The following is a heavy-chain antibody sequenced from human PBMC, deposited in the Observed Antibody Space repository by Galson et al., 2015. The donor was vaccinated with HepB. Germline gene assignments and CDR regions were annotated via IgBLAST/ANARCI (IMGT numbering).Heavy chain of an antibody. V-gene: IGHV3-21*01. CDR2: ISSSSDYI. CDR3: ARDIPLGTGSAYAY. Sequence: SLRLSCAASGFTFSSYSMNWVRQAPGKGLELVSSISSSSDYIYYADSVKGRFTISRDNAKNSLFLQMNSLRAEDTAVYYCARDIPLGTGSAYAYWGQGTLVTVSS. CDR1: GFTFSSYS. D-gene: IGHD3-16*01. J-gene: IGHJ4*02.